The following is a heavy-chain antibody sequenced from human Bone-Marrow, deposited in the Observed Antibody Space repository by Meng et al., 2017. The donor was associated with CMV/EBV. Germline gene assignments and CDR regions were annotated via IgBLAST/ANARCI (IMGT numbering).Heavy chain of an antibody. Sequence: ASVKVSCKASGYTFTSYGISWVRQAPGQGLEWMGWISAYNGNTNYAQKLQGRVTMTTDTSTSTAYMELRSLRSDDTAVYYCARDAGHYDFWSGYYWKGDSRNWFDPWGQGTLVTVYS. D-gene: IGHD3-3*01. V-gene: IGHV1-18*01. CDR2: ISAYNGNT. J-gene: IGHJ5*02. CDR3: ARDAGHYDFWSGYYWKGDSRNWFDP. CDR1: GYTFTSYG.